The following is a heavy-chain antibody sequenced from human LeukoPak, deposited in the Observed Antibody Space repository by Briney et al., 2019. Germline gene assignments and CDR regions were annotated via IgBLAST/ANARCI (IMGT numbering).Heavy chain of an antibody. V-gene: IGHV3-21*01. CDR2: ISSSSSHI. D-gene: IGHD3-3*01. CDR3: ARGYMSELRFLEWLPRETNWFDP. CDR1: GFTFSSYS. J-gene: IGHJ5*02. Sequence: GGSLRLSCAASGFTFSSYSMNWVRQAPGKGLEWVSSISSSSSHIYYADSVKGRFTISRDNAKNSLYLQMNSLRAEDTAVYYCARGYMSELRFLEWLPRETNWFDPWGQGTLVTVSS.